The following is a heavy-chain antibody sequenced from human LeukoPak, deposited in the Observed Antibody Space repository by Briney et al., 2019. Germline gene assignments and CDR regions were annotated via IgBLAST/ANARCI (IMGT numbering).Heavy chain of an antibody. CDR3: ARDRGTGLYADEASFDI. D-gene: IGHD3/OR15-3a*01. Sequence: SVKVSCKASGGTFSSYAISWVRQAPGQGLEWMGGIIPIFGTANYAQKFQGRVTITTDESTSTAYMELSSLRSEDTAVYYCARDRGTGLYADEASFDIWGQGTMVTVSS. J-gene: IGHJ3*02. CDR2: IIPIFGTA. CDR1: GGTFSSYA. V-gene: IGHV1-69*05.